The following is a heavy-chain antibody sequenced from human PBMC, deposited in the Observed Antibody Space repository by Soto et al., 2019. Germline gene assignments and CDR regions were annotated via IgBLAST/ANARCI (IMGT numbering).Heavy chain of an antibody. Sequence: SETLSLTCSVCGASIISNDWWIWIRQTPGKGLEWIGEFFHSGRTNYSPSFKSRVTISVDTSKIQFSLSMASVTAADTAVYYCARANLRSGWTFDHWGQGSPVTVSS. CDR3: ARANLRSGWTFDH. D-gene: IGHD6-19*01. J-gene: IGHJ4*02. CDR2: FFHSGRT. V-gene: IGHV4-4*02. CDR1: GASIISNDW.